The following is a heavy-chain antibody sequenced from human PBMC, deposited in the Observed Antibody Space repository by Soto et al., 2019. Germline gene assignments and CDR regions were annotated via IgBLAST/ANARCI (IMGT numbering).Heavy chain of an antibody. V-gene: IGHV4-59*01. Sequence: SETLSLTCAVSGGSISGYFWSWIRQPPGMGLEWIGYVYYSRTTNYNPSLESRVTISLDTSRNQFSLTLNSVTAADTAVYFCARDSGKLLNCGGDCHTSIDYWGQGTLVTVS. CDR1: GGSISGYF. J-gene: IGHJ4*02. CDR3: ARDSGKLLNCGGDCHTSIDY. CDR2: VYYSRTT. D-gene: IGHD2-21*02.